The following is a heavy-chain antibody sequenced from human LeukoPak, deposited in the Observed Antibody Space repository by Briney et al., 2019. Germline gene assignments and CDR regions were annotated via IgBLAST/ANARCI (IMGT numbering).Heavy chain of an antibody. Sequence: SETLSLTCTVSGGSISSSSYYWGWIRQPPGKGLEWIGSIYYSGSTNYNPSLKSRVTISVDTSKNQFSLKLSSVTAADTAVYYCASVTIGYSYGFCDYWGQGTLVTVSS. J-gene: IGHJ4*02. D-gene: IGHD5-18*01. V-gene: IGHV4-39*07. CDR3: ASVTIGYSYGFCDY. CDR2: IYYSGST. CDR1: GGSISSSSYY.